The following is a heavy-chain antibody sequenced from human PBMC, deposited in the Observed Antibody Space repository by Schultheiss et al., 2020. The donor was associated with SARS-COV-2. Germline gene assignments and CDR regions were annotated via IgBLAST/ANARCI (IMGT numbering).Heavy chain of an antibody. CDR1: GFTFSSYA. V-gene: IGHV3-23*01. Sequence: GGSLRLSCAASGFTFSSYAMSWVRQAPGKGLEWVSAISGSGGSTYYADSVKGRFTISRDNSKNTLYLQMNSLRAEDTAVYYCARDRLGITGTTYCDYWGQGTLVTVSS. CDR3: ARDRLGITGTTYCDY. D-gene: IGHD1-7*01. CDR2: ISGSGGST. J-gene: IGHJ4*02.